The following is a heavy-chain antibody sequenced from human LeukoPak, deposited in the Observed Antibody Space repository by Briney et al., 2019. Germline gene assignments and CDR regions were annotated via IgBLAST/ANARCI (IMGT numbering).Heavy chain of an antibody. D-gene: IGHD3-16*01. CDR2: TYYRSKWYN. CDR3: ARDPYYDYVWGSYDY. CDR1: GDRVSSNSAV. V-gene: IGHV6-1*01. Sequence: SQTLSLTCAISGDRVSSNSAVWNWIRQSPSRGLEWLGRTYYRSKWYNDYAVSVKSRITINPDTSKNQFSLQLNSVTPEDTAVYYCARDPYYDYVWGSYDYWGQGTLVTVSS. J-gene: IGHJ4*02.